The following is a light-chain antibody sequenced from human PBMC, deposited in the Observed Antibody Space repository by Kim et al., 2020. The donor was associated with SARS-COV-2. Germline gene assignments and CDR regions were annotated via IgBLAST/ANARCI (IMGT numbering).Light chain of an antibody. V-gene: IGLV3-21*04. CDR1: NMGNKS. J-gene: IGLJ2*01. CDR3: QVWDSSSDHVV. Sequence: PGKTARVTCGGNNMGNKSVHWYQQKPGQAPVLVIYHDSDRPSGIPERFSGSNSGNTATLTISRVEAGDEADYYCQVWDSSSDHVVFGGGTQLTVL. CDR2: HDS.